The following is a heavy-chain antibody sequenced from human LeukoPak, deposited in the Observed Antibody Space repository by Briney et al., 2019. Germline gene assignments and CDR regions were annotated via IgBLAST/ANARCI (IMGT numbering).Heavy chain of an antibody. CDR1: GGTFSSYA. D-gene: IGHD1-26*01. Sequence: ASVKVSCKASGGTFSSYAISWVRQAPGQGLEWMGGIIPIFGTANYAQKFQGRVTMTEDTSTDTAYMELSSLRSEDTAVYYCATGRMYSGRIFDYWGQGTLVTVSS. CDR2: IIPIFGTA. V-gene: IGHV1-69*06. J-gene: IGHJ4*02. CDR3: ATGRMYSGRIFDY.